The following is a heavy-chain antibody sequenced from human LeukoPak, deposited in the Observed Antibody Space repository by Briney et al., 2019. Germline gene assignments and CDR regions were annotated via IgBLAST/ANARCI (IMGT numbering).Heavy chain of an antibody. CDR2: ISAGNGNT. V-gene: IGHV1-3*01. CDR1: GYTFTSYA. D-gene: IGHD2-15*01. Sequence: GASVKVSCKASGYTFTSYAMHWVRQAPGQRLEWMGWISAGNGNTKYSQKFQGRVTITRDTSASTAYMELSSLRSEDTAVYYCFVVVVAAYFNWFDPWGQGTLVTVSP. J-gene: IGHJ5*02. CDR3: FVVVVAAYFNWFDP.